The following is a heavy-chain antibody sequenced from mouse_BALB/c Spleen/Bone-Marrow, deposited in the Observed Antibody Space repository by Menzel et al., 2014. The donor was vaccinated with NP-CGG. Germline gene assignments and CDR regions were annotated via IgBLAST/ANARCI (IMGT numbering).Heavy chain of an antibody. CDR1: GYAFTSYV. V-gene: IGHV1-14*01. J-gene: IGHJ1*01. CDR2: INPYNDGT. CDR3: ARSPWYFDV. Sequence: VQLKQSGPELVKPGASVKMSCKASGYAFTSYVMHWVKQKPGQGLEWIGYINPYNDGTKYNEKFKGEATLTSDKSSSTAYMELSSLTSEDSAVYYCARSPWYFDVWGAGTTVTVSS.